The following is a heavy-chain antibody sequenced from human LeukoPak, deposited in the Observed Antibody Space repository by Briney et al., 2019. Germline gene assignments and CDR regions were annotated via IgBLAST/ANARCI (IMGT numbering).Heavy chain of an antibody. CDR1: GLTFSDYV. Sequence: GGSLRLSCAASGLTFSDYVMSWVRQAPGKGLEWVSGISGSGDNTAYADTVKGRFTISRDNSKSTLYLQMNSLRAEDTALYYCAKGFSVLRGAMGFWGQGTLVTVSS. J-gene: IGHJ4*02. D-gene: IGHD3-10*01. V-gene: IGHV3-23*01. CDR3: AKGFSVLRGAMGF. CDR2: ISGSGDNT.